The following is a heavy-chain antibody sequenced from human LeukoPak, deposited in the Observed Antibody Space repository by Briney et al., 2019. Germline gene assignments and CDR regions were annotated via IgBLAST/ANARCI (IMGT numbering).Heavy chain of an antibody. CDR2: ISYDGSNK. CDR3: AKGVSIAAPAYYFDY. J-gene: IGHJ4*02. V-gene: IGHV3-30-3*01. Sequence: GGSLRLSCAASGFTFSSYAMHWVRQAPGKGLEWVAVISYDGSNKYYADSVKGRFTISRDNSKNTLYLQMNSLRAEDTAVYYCAKGVSIAAPAYYFDYWGQGTLVTVSS. D-gene: IGHD6-6*01. CDR1: GFTFSSYA.